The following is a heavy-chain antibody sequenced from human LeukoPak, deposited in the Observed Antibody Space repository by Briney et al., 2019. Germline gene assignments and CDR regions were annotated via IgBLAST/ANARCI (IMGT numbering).Heavy chain of an antibody. CDR1: GFDFSIFA. CDR3: ARHVAVLPAPRNYYFDY. J-gene: IGHJ4*02. D-gene: IGHD2-2*01. Sequence: GGSLRLSCAASGFDFSIFALHWVRQAPGKGLEWVATISHNAHFTNYADSVKGRFTISRDNSENTLYLQMNSLRAEDTAVYYCARHVAVLPAPRNYYFDYWGQGILVTVSS. V-gene: IGHV3-30*04. CDR2: ISHNAHFT.